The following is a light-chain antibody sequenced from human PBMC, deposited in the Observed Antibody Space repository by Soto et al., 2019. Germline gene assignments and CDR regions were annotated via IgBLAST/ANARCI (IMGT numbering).Light chain of an antibody. CDR1: QTISSSS. V-gene: IGKV3-20*01. Sequence: IVLTQSPGTLSLSPGERATLSCRASQTISSSSLAWYQQKGGQAPRLLIYGASSRATGIPDRFSGSGSGTDFTLTISSLQPEDFATYYCQQSYSPPPITFGQGTRLEIK. CDR2: GAS. CDR3: QQSYSPPPIT. J-gene: IGKJ5*01.